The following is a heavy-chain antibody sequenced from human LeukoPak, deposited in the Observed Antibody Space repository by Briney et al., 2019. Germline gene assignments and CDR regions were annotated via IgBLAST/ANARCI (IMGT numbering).Heavy chain of an antibody. V-gene: IGHV3-21*01. CDR3: ARDYDILTGYYYYGMDV. Sequence: GGSLRLSCAASGFTFSSYSMNWVRQAPGKGLEWVSSVSSSSSYIYYADSVKGRFTISRDNAKNSLYLQMNSLRAEDTAVYYCARDYDILTGYYYYGMDVWGQGTTVTVSS. CDR1: GFTFSSYS. J-gene: IGHJ6*02. D-gene: IGHD3-9*01. CDR2: VSSSSSYI.